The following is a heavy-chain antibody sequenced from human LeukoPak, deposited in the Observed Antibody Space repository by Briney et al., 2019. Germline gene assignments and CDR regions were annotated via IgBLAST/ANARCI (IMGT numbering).Heavy chain of an antibody. Sequence: SETLSLTCAVYGESFSGYYWSWIRQPPGKGLEWIGEINHSGSTNYNPSLKSRVTVSVDTSKNQFSLKLSSVTAADTAVYYCARTLVGYSYEYYFDYWGQGTLVTVSS. J-gene: IGHJ4*02. D-gene: IGHD5-18*01. CDR3: ARTLVGYSYEYYFDY. V-gene: IGHV4-34*01. CDR2: INHSGST. CDR1: GESFSGYY.